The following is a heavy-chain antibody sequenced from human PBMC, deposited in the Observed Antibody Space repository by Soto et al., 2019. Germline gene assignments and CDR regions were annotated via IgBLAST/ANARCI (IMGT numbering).Heavy chain of an antibody. V-gene: IGHV4-39*01. CDR2: ISYTGTT. CDR1: GVSISSSTYF. D-gene: IGHD6-13*01. CDR3: ATRYTSSKPVK. Sequence: ETLSLTCPVSGVSISSSTYFWGWIRQPPGKGLEWIGSISYTGTTYYNPSLKSRVTISVDTSKNQFSLRLSSVTAADTAVYLCATRYTSSKPVKWGQGTMVTVSS. J-gene: IGHJ4*02.